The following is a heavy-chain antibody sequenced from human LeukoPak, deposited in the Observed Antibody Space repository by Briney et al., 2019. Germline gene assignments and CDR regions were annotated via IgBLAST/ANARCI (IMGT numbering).Heavy chain of an antibody. J-gene: IGHJ4*02. Sequence: GGSLRLSCAASGFTFSSYAMSWVRQAPGKGLEWVSAISGSGGSTYYADSVKGRFTISRDNSKNTLYLQMNSLRAEDTAVYYRAKDPQGFGELLFFDYWGRGTLVTVSS. CDR1: GFTFSSYA. V-gene: IGHV3-23*01. D-gene: IGHD3-10*01. CDR2: ISGSGGST. CDR3: AKDPQGFGELLFFDY.